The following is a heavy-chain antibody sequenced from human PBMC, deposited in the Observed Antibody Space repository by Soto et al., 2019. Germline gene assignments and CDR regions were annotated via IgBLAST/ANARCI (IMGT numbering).Heavy chain of an antibody. CDR2: TRNKAQRYTT. D-gene: IGHD1-20*01. CDR1: GFTFSDHY. Sequence: PGGSLRLSCAASGFTFSDHYMDWVRQAPGKGLEGVGRTRNKAQRYTTEYAASVKGRFSISRDDSENSLFLQMNSLENEDTAVYYCAKTFGDNLDTHHLDYWGQGTLVTVSS. J-gene: IGHJ4*02. V-gene: IGHV3-72*01. CDR3: AKTFGDNLDTHHLDY.